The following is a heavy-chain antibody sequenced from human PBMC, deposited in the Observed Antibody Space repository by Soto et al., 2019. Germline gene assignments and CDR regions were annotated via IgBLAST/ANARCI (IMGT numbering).Heavy chain of an antibody. V-gene: IGHV4-39*01. CDR2: IFYSGST. D-gene: IGHD2-21*02. Sequence: PGKGLEWIVSIFYSGSTYYNPSLTRRVTISVDTSKNQFSLKLSSVTAADTAVYYCARHLTFFFQGGDGIRVLCTGSAFLLNGSTDL. J-gene: IGHJ2*01. CDR3: ARHLTFFFQGGDGIRVLCTGSAFLLNGSTDL.